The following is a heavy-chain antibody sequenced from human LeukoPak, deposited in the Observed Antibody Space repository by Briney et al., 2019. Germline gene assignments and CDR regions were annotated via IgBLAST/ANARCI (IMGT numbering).Heavy chain of an antibody. Sequence: PSETLSLTCTVSGGSISSSSYYWGWIRQPPGKGLEWIGSIYYSGSTYYNPSLKSRVTISVDTSKNQFSLKLSSVTAADTAVYYCARGYQLLFRYYYYYYMDVWGKGTTVTVSS. J-gene: IGHJ6*03. CDR1: GGSISSSSYY. CDR2: IYYSGST. D-gene: IGHD2-2*01. V-gene: IGHV4-39*07. CDR3: ARGYQLLFRYYYYYYMDV.